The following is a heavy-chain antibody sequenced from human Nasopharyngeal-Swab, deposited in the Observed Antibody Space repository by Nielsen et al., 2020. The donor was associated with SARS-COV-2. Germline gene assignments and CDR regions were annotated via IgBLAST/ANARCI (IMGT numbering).Heavy chain of an antibody. D-gene: IGHD3-10*01. CDR1: GFTFSSYG. Sequence: GGSLRLSCAASGFTFSSYGMHWVRQAPGKGLDWVAVISYDGSIKYYADSVKGRFTISRDNSKNTLYLQMNSLRAEDTAVYYCAKDPGGPYYYGMDVWGQGTTVTVSS. V-gene: IGHV3-30*18. CDR3: AKDPGGPYYYGMDV. J-gene: IGHJ6*02. CDR2: ISYDGSIK.